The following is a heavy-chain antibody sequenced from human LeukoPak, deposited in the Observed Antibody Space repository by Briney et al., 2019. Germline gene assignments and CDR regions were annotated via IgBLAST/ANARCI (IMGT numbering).Heavy chain of an antibody. CDR3: SREEVFWSGYYPVYWFDP. D-gene: IGHD3-3*01. CDR1: GGSISSGSYY. J-gene: IGHJ5*02. CDR2: IYTSGST. V-gene: IGHV4-61*02. Sequence: KASQTLSLTCTVSGGSISSGSYYWSWIRQPAGKGLEWIGRIYTSGSTNYNPSLKSRVTISVDTSKNQFSLKLSSVTAADTAVYYCSREEVFWSGYYPVYWFDPWGQGTLVTVSS.